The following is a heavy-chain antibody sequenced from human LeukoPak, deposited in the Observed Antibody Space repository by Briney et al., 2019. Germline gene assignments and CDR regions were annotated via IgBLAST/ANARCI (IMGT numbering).Heavy chain of an antibody. CDR1: GFTFSSYG. V-gene: IGHV3-30*02. J-gene: IGHJ5*02. CDR3: AKAGGVINNWFDP. CDR2: IWYDGTKK. D-gene: IGHD3-16*01. Sequence: GGSLRLSCAASGFTFSSYGMHWVRQAPGKGLEWVAFIWYDGTKKYYADSVKGRFTISRDNAKNSLYLQMNSLRAEDTALYYCAKAGGVINNWFDPWGQGTLVTVSS.